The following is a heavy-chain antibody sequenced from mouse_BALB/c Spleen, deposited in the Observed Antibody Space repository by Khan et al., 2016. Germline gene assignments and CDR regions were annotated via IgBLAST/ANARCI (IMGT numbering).Heavy chain of an antibody. J-gene: IGHJ4*01. V-gene: IGHV9-3*02. CDR1: GYTFTNYG. Sequence: QIQLVQSGPELKKPGETVKISCKASGYTFTNYGVHWVKQAPGKGLKWMGWINTNTGAPTYAEEFKGRFAFSLETSASTAFLQIDNLKNEDTATYVVSRWSGDYALDYWGQRTSVTIAS. D-gene: IGHD1-3*01. CDR2: INTNTGAP. CDR3: SRWSGDYALDY.